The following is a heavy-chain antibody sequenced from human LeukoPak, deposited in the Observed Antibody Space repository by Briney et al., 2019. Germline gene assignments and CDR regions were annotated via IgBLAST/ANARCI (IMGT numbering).Heavy chain of an antibody. D-gene: IGHD5-12*01. V-gene: IGHV5-51*01. CDR1: GYSSTNYW. J-gene: IGHJ4*02. Sequence: GESLKISYMGSGYSSTNYWIGWVRQVPGSGLEWMGVIYPSDSDTRYSPSFQGQVTISADKSIDTAYLQWSSLKASDTAMYYCARQRDSGFDFDSWGQGTLVTVSS. CDR3: ARQRDSGFDFDS. CDR2: IYPSDSDT.